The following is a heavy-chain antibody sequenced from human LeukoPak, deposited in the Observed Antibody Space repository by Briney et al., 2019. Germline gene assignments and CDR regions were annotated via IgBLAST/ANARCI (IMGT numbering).Heavy chain of an antibody. V-gene: IGHV3-23*01. J-gene: IGHJ6*03. D-gene: IGHD1-1*01. Sequence: GGSLRLSCAASGFTFSSYAMSWVRQAPGKGLEWVSAISVSGGSTYYADSVKGRFTISRDNSKNTLYLQMNSLRAEDTAVYYCAKRQRTTGTTYYYYYYMDVWGKGTTVTVSS. CDR1: GFTFSSYA. CDR3: AKRQRTTGTTYYYYYYMDV. CDR2: ISVSGGST.